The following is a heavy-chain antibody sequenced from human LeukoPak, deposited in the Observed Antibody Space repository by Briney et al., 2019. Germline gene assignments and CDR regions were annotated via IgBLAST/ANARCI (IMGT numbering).Heavy chain of an antibody. CDR3: AISGSDYNWFDP. J-gene: IGHJ5*02. CDR1: RYTFTTYY. D-gene: IGHD5-12*01. V-gene: IGHV1-46*01. CDR2: INPSGGST. Sequence: ASVKVCCKASRYTFTTYYMHWVRQAPGQGLEWMGIINPSGGSTTYAHNFQGRVTMTRDMSTTTVYMELSSLRSEDTAVYYCAISGSDYNWFDPWGQGTLVTVSS.